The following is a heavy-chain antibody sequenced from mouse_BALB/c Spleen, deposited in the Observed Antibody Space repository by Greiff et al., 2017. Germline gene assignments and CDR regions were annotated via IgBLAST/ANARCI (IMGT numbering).Heavy chain of an antibody. CDR2: ILPGSGST. J-gene: IGHJ4*01. Sequence: QVQLQQSGAELMKPGASVKISCKATGYTFSSYWIEWVKQRPGHGLEWIGEILPGSGSTNYNEKFKGKATFTADTSSNTAYMQLSSLTSEDSAVYYCARGNGNYHYAMDYWGQGTSVTVSS. D-gene: IGHD2-1*01. CDR1: GYTFSSYW. CDR3: ARGNGNYHYAMDY. V-gene: IGHV1-9*01.